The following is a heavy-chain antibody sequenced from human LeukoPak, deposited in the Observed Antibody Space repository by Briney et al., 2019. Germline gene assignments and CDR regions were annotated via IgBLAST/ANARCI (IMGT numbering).Heavy chain of an antibody. CDR2: IYSGGST. Sequence: GGTLRLSCAASGFTVSSNYMSWVRQAPGKGLEWVSVIYSGGSTYYADSVKGRFTISRDNSKNTLYLQMNSLRAEDTAVYYCAREEGDFWSGYSPDWFDPWGQGTLVTVSS. V-gene: IGHV3-53*01. J-gene: IGHJ5*02. CDR3: AREEGDFWSGYSPDWFDP. D-gene: IGHD3-3*01. CDR1: GFTVSSNY.